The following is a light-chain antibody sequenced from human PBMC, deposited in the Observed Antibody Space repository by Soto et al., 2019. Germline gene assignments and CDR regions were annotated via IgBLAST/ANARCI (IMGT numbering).Light chain of an antibody. CDR3: CSYADGQTLA. CDR1: SGGGYSF. Sequence: QSALTQPASVSGSPGQSITISCTGISGGGYSFVSWYQQYPGKAPKLLIYHVVQRPSGVPDRFSGSKSGTTASLIISGLQAEDEADFFCCSYADGQTLAFGGGTKLTVL. J-gene: IGLJ2*01. CDR2: HVV. V-gene: IGLV2-11*01.